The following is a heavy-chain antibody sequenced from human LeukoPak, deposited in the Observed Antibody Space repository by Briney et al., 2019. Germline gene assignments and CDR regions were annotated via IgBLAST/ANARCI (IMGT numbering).Heavy chain of an antibody. V-gene: IGHV4-39*01. CDR3: ARLTKGRYFDYIFDY. CDR1: GGSVSSSLNY. CDR2: TYYTGST. J-gene: IGHJ4*02. Sequence: SEALSLTCSVSGGSVSSSLNYWGWIRQPPGKGLEWIGNTYYTGSTYSNPTLKSRVTMSVDTSKNQFSLKLSSVTAADTAVYYCARLTKGRYFDYIFDYWGQGTLLTVSS. D-gene: IGHD3-9*01.